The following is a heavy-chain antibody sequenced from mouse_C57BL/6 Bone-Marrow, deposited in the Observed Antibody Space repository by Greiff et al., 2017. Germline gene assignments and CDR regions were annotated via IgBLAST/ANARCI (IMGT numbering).Heavy chain of an antibody. CDR3: ASIYYYGSSYYFDY. D-gene: IGHD1-1*01. Sequence: QVQLPQSGAELARPGASVKLSCKASGYTFTSYGISWVKQRTGQGLEWIGEIYPRSGNTYYNEKFKGKATLTADKSSSTAYMELRSLTSEDSAVYFCASIYYYGSSYYFDYWGQGTTLTVSS. J-gene: IGHJ2*01. V-gene: IGHV1-81*01. CDR2: IYPRSGNT. CDR1: GYTFTSYG.